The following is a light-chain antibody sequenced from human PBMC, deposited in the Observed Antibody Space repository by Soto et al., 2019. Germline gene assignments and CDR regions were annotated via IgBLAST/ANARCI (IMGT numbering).Light chain of an antibody. CDR2: GVS. Sequence: EIVLTQSPATLSLSPGERATLSCRASQSVSRYLAWYQQKPGQPPRLLIYGVSTRATGVPARFSGSGSETDFSLTISSLQIEDFALYYCQQSNNWPPLTFGGGTKVDIK. CDR3: QQSNNWPPLT. CDR1: QSVSRY. V-gene: IGKV3-15*01. J-gene: IGKJ4*01.